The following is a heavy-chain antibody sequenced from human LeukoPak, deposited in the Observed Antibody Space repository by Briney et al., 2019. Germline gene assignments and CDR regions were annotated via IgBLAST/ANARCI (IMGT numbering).Heavy chain of an antibody. CDR3: ARIHRYCSGGACYVLDN. D-gene: IGHD2-15*01. V-gene: IGHV4-59*02. Sequence: SETLSLTCVVSGGSVSGYYWGWIRQPPGRGLKWIGYVYYSGSTNYNPSFKSRITISVDTSRNQFSLQLSSVTAADTAVYYCARIHRYCSGGACYVLDNWGQGTLVAVSS. CDR2: VYYSGST. CDR1: GGSVSGYY. J-gene: IGHJ4*02.